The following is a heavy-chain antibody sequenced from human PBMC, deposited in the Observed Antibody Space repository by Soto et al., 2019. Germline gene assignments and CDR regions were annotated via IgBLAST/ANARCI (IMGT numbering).Heavy chain of an antibody. CDR1: GCTFRSYS. J-gene: IGHJ6*02. Sequence: QVQLVQSGAEVRKPGYSVKVSCKASGCTFRSYSISWVRQAPGQGLEWVGGIIPIFDITNYAQTFQGRVTITAVYSTSTDYIEMSILLSDDTVVYYCARPYEGGYAPNHHYYYAFDGWGQGTPVTV. V-gene: IGHV1-69*17. D-gene: IGHD3-16*01. CDR3: ARPYEGGYAPNHHYYYAFDG. CDR2: IIPIFDIT.